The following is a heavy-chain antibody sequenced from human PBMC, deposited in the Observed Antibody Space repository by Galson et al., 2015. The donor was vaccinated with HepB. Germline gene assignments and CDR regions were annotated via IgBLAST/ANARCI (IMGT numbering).Heavy chain of an antibody. J-gene: IGHJ4*02. V-gene: IGHV3-21*01. Sequence: SLRLSCAAPGFTFSSYSMNWVRQAPGKGLEWVSSISSSSSYIYYADSVKGRFTISRDNAKNSLYLQMNSLRAEDTAVYYCARGQLGATLLDGYYFDFWGQGTLVNGSS. D-gene: IGHD1-26*01. CDR2: ISSSSSYI. CDR1: GFTFSSYS. CDR3: ARGQLGATLLDGYYFDF.